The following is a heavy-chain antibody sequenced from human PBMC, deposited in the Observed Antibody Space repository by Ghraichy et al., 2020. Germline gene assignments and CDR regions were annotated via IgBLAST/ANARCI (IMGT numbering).Heavy chain of an antibody. V-gene: IGHV2-5*01. CDR2: IYWNDDK. CDR1: GVSLSTSGVG. D-gene: IGHD3-10*01. CDR3: AHSRLQIPNYSGSGSCSQNFDY. Sequence: SGPTLVKPTQTLTLTCTFSGVSLSTSGVGVGWIRQPPGKALEWLALIYWNDDKRYSPSLRSRVTITKDTSKNQVVLTMTNMDPVDTATYYCAHSRLQIPNYSGSGSCSQNFDYWGQGTLVTVSS. J-gene: IGHJ4*02.